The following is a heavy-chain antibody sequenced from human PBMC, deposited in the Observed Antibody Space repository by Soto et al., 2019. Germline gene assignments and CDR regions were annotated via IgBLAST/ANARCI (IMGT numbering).Heavy chain of an antibody. V-gene: IGHV3-11*01. J-gene: IGHJ4*02. CDR1: GLTFKDYP. CDR3: ARDPDTTSKVDH. D-gene: IGHD1-1*01. CDR2: ISSSGSPL. Sequence: GSLRLSCTVSGLTFKDYPMSWIRQAPGKGLEWVSYISSSGSPLYYADSVKGRFTISRDNAKNSLYLQMSSLRAEDTALYYCARDPDTTSKVDHWGQGTQVTVSS.